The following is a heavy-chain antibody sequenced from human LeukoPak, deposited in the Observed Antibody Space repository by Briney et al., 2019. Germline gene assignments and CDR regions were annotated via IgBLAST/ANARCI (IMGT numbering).Heavy chain of an antibody. V-gene: IGHV3-23*01. J-gene: IGHJ4*02. CDR3: AKYIGGSIDKYYFDY. CDR2: ISGSGGST. CDR1: GFTFSSYA. D-gene: IGHD4-23*01. Sequence: GGSLRLSCAASGFTFSSYAMSWVRQAPGKGLEWVSAISGSGGSTYYADSVKSRFTISRDNSKNTLYLQMNSLRAEDTAVYYCAKYIGGSIDKYYFDYWGQGTLVTVSS.